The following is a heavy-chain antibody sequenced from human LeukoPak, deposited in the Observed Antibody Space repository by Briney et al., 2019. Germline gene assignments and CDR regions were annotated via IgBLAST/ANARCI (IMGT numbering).Heavy chain of an antibody. Sequence: PGGSLRLSCAASGFTVSSNYMSWVRQAPGKRLEWVSIIYSGGSTYYADSVKGRFTISRDNSKNTLYLQMNSLRAEDTAVYYCARSYSTSSGTDYWGQGTLVTVSS. V-gene: IGHV3-53*01. CDR2: IYSGGST. CDR3: ARSYSTSSGTDY. CDR1: GFTVSSNY. J-gene: IGHJ4*02. D-gene: IGHD6-6*01.